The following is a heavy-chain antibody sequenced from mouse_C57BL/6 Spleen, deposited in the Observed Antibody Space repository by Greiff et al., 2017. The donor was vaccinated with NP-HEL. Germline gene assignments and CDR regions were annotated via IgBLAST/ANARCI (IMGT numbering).Heavy chain of an antibody. V-gene: IGHV1-69*01. Sequence: VQLQQPGAELVMPGASVKLSCKASGYTFTSYWMHWVKQRPGQGLEWIGEIDPSDSYTNYNQKFKGKSTLTVDKSSSTAYMQLSSLTSEDSAVYYCARSGTAQATDYFDDWGQGTTLTVSS. J-gene: IGHJ2*01. CDR1: GYTFTSYW. CDR3: ARSGTAQATDYFDD. D-gene: IGHD3-2*02. CDR2: IDPSDSYT.